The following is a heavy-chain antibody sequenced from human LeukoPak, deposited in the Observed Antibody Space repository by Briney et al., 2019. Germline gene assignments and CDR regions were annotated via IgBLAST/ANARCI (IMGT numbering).Heavy chain of an antibody. J-gene: IGHJ4*02. CDR3: AGAARGYYFDY. Sequence: ASVKVSCKASGYTFTGYYMHWVRQAPGQGLEWMGGIIPIFGTANYAQKFQGRVTITTDESTSTAYMELSSLRSEDTAVYYCAGAARGYYFDYWGQGTLVTVSS. D-gene: IGHD6-6*01. CDR1: GYTFTGYY. V-gene: IGHV1-69*05. CDR2: IIPIFGTA.